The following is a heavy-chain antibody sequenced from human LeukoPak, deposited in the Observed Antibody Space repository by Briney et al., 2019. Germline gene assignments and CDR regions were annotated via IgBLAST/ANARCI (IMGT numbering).Heavy chain of an antibody. Sequence: ASVKVSCKASGYTFTGYYMHWVRQAPGQGLEWMGWINPNSGGTNYAQKFQGRVTMTRDTSISTAYMELSRLRSDDTAVYYCARDTTPTYSSSWSSYYYYYMDVWGKGTTVTVSS. CDR2: INPNSGGT. D-gene: IGHD6-13*01. CDR3: ARDTTPTYSSSWSSYYYYYMDV. CDR1: GYTFTGYY. V-gene: IGHV1-2*02. J-gene: IGHJ6*03.